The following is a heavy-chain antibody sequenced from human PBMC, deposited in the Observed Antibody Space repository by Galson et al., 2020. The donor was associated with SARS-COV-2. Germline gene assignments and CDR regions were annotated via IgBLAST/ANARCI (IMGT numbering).Heavy chain of an antibody. CDR1: GGSVNSGSYY. V-gene: IGHV4-61*01. Sequence: SETLSLTCTVSGGSVNSGSYYWSWVRQPPGKGLEWIGYIYYSGSTNYNPSLKSRVTILIDTSKNQFSLKLSSLTAADTAVYYCARVIAVAPFHYGVDVWGQGTTVTVSS. J-gene: IGHJ6*02. CDR2: IYYSGST. CDR3: ARVIAVAPFHYGVDV. D-gene: IGHD6-19*01.